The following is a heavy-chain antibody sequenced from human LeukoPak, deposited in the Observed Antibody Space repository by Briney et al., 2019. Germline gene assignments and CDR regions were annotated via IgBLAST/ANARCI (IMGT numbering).Heavy chain of an antibody. CDR2: ISGSGRGA. CDR3: AKDPLVRGVTYDY. J-gene: IGHJ4*02. V-gene: IGHV3-23*01. Sequence: GGSLRLSCAASGFTFSSYAMSWVRQAPGKGLEWVSAISGSGRGAYYADSVKGRFTISRDNSKNTLYLQMNSLRAEDTAVYYCAKDPLVRGVTYDYWGQGTLVIVSS. D-gene: IGHD3-10*01. CDR1: GFTFSSYA.